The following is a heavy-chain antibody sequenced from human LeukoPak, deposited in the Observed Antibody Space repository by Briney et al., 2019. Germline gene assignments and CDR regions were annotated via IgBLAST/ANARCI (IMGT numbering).Heavy chain of an antibody. CDR2: INWNGGST. Sequence: PGGSLRLSCAASGFTFDDYGMSWVRPAPGKGLEWVSGINWNGGSTGYADSVKGRFTISRDNAKNSLYLQMNSLRAEDTALYYCARDAYYDILTGYSSGPYFDYWGQGTLVTVSS. CDR1: GFTFDDYG. D-gene: IGHD3-9*01. J-gene: IGHJ4*02. CDR3: ARDAYYDILTGYSSGPYFDY. V-gene: IGHV3-20*04.